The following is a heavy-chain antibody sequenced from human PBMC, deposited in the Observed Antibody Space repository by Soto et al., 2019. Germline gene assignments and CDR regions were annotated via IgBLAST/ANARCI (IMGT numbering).Heavy chain of an antibody. D-gene: IGHD2-2*01. V-gene: IGHV4-39*01. CDR3: ARSFRFCSSPSCYDAFDI. Sequence: PSETLSLTCSVAGGSISSSGYYWGWIRQPPGKGLEWIGSIYYSGSTYYDPSLKSRVTISVDTSKNQFSLKLSSVTAADTAVYYCARSFRFCSSPSCYDAFDIWGQGTMVTVSS. J-gene: IGHJ3*02. CDR2: IYYSGST. CDR1: GGSISSSGYY.